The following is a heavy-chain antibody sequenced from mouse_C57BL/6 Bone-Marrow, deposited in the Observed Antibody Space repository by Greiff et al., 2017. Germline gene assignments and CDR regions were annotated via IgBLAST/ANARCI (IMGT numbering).Heavy chain of an antibody. CDR2: INPSNGDT. CDR1: GSNFTSYS. Sequence: VQLQQSGAELARPGASVTLSCKASGSNFTSYSLHWVKQRPGEGLEWIGYINPSNGDTTYNQKFKDKATLTADKSSSTAYMQLSSLTSEDSAVYYSASGSLDDWGQGTTLTVSS. J-gene: IGHJ2*01. V-gene: IGHV1-4*01. CDR3: ASGSLDD.